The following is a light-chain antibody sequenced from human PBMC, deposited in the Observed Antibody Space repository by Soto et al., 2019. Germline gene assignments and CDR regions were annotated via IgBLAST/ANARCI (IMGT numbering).Light chain of an antibody. CDR2: EVS. CDR3: SSYTTTNTLWV. V-gene: IGLV2-14*01. Sequence: QSALTQPASVSGSPGQSITISCTGTNSDVGGYNYVSWYQQNPGKAPKLIISEVSDRPSGVSNRFSGSKSGNTASLTISGLQAEDEADYFCSSYTTTNTLWVFGGGTKVTVL. CDR1: NSDVGGYNY. J-gene: IGLJ3*02.